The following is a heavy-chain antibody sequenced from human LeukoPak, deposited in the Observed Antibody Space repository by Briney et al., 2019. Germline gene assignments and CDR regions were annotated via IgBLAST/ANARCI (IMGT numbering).Heavy chain of an antibody. J-gene: IGHJ3*02. D-gene: IGHD1-26*01. Sequence: GGSLRLSCAASGFTFSSYAMSWVRQAPGKGLEWVSAISGSGGSTYYADSVKGRFTISRDNSKNTLYLQMNSLRAEDTAVYYCAKDGIVGATHPDAFDIWGQGTMVTVSS. CDR1: GFTFSSYA. CDR2: ISGSGGST. CDR3: AKDGIVGATHPDAFDI. V-gene: IGHV3-23*01.